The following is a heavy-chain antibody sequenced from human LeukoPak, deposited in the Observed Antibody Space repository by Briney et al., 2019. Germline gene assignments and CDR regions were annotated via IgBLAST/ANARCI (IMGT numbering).Heavy chain of an antibody. Sequence: SGTLSLTCAVSGGSISSSNWWSWVRQPPGKGLEWIGEIYHSGSTNYNPSLKSRVTISVDTSKNQFSLKLSSVTAADTAVYYCARDKSELLWFGELQVDWFDPWGQGTLVTVSS. CDR1: GGSISSSNW. D-gene: IGHD3-10*01. CDR3: ARDKSELLWFGELQVDWFDP. J-gene: IGHJ5*02. V-gene: IGHV4-4*02. CDR2: IYHSGST.